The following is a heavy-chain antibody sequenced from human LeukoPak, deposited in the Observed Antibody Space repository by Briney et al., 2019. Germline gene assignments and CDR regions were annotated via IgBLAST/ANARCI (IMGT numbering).Heavy chain of an antibody. J-gene: IGHJ4*02. CDR3: ARLRRNGDSGGFYYYYDS. D-gene: IGHD2-21*01. CDR2: INTVASYI. CDR1: GFPFSSYS. V-gene: IGHV3-21*01. Sequence: GGSLRLSCAVSGFPFSSYSMNWVRQAPGKGLEWVSSINTVASYIYYADSVRGRFTISRDNAKNSLYLQMNSLRAEDTGVYYCARLRRNGDSGGFYYYYDSWGQGTLVTVSS.